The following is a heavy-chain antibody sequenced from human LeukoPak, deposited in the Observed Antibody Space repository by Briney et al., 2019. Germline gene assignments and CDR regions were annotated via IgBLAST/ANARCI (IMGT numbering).Heavy chain of an antibody. Sequence: SQTLSLTCTVSGGSISSGGYYWSWIRQPPGKGLEWIGYIYHSGSTYYNPSLKSRVTISLDRSKNQFSLKLSSVTAADTAVYYCASLAAAGPVRYFDYWGQGTLVTVSS. CDR1: GGSISSGGYY. CDR2: IYHSGST. D-gene: IGHD6-13*01. V-gene: IGHV4-30-2*01. CDR3: ASLAAAGPVRYFDY. J-gene: IGHJ4*02.